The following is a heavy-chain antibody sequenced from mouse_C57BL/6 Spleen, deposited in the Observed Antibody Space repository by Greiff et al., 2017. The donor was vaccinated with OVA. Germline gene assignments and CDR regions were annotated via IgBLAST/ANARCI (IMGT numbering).Heavy chain of an antibody. J-gene: IGHJ2*01. CDR3: ARVTTVVAGGYFDY. CDR2: INYDGSST. CDR1: GFTFSDYY. D-gene: IGHD1-1*01. Sequence: EVQLVESEGGLVQPGSSMKLSCTASGFTFSDYYMAWVRQVPEKGLEWVANINYDGSSTYYLDSLKSRFIISRDNAKNILYLQMSSLKSEDTATYYCARVTTVVAGGYFDYWGQGTTLTVSS. V-gene: IGHV5-16*01.